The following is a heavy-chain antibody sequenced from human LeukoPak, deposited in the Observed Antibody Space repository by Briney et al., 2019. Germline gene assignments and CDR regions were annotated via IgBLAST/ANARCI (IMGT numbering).Heavy chain of an antibody. CDR3: ARDGAYCSSTSCYTVDAFDI. Sequence: GASVKVSCKASGYTFTSYYMHWVRQAPGQGLEWMGIINPSGGSTSYAQKFQGRVTMTRDTSTSTVYMELSSLRSEDTAVYYCARDGAYCSSTSCYTVDAFDIWGQGTMVTVPS. D-gene: IGHD2-2*02. CDR2: INPSGGST. CDR1: GYTFTSYY. J-gene: IGHJ3*02. V-gene: IGHV1-46*03.